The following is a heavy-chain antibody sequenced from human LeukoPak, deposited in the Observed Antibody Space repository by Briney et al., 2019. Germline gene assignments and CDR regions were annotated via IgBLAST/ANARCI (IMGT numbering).Heavy chain of an antibody. J-gene: IGHJ4*02. CDR2: INHSGST. CDR1: GGSFSGYY. CDR3: ARESYYYDSSGYPYYYFDY. V-gene: IGHV4-34*01. Sequence: SETLSLTWAVYGGSFSGYYWSWIRQPPGKGLEWIGEINHSGSTNYNPSLKSRVTISVDTSKNQFSLKLSSVTAADTAVYYCARESYYYDSSGYPYYYFDYWGQGTLVTVSS. D-gene: IGHD3-22*01.